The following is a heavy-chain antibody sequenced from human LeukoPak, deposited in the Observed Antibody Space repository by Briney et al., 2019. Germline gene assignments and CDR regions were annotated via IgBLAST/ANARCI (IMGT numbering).Heavy chain of an antibody. D-gene: IGHD2-2*01. CDR1: GFTFSDYY. CDR2: ISSSGSTI. V-gene: IGHV3-11*01. Sequence: AGGSLRLSCAASGFTFSDYYMSWLRQAPGKGLEGVSYISSSGSTIYYADSVKGRFTISRHYPNTSLYLQMNSLAAEDTAVYYCARDRGYCSSTSCYLGFDPWGQGTLVTVSS. J-gene: IGHJ5*02. CDR3: ARDRGYCSSTSCYLGFDP.